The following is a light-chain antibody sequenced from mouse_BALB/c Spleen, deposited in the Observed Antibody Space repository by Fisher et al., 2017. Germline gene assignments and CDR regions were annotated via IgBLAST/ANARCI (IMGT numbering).Light chain of an antibody. CDR3: QQWSSYPPT. J-gene: IGKJ5*01. Sequence: IVLTQSPAIMAASLGQKVTMTCSASSSVSSSYLYWYQQKPGSSPKLWIYSTSNLASGVPARFSGSGSGTSYSLTISRMEAEDAATYYCQQWSSYPPTFGAGTKLELK. CDR1: SSVSSSY. V-gene: IGKV4-79*01. CDR2: STS.